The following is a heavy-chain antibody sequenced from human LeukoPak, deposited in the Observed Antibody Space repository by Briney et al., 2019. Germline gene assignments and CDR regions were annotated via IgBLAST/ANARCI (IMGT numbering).Heavy chain of an antibody. CDR3: ARDGDILTGYCRYGPSDAFDI. CDR1: GFTFSSYW. V-gene: IGHV3-74*01. J-gene: IGHJ3*02. CDR2: INSDGSST. D-gene: IGHD3-9*01. Sequence: GESLRLSCAASGFTFSSYWMHWVRHAPGKGLVWVSRINSDGSSTTYADSVQGRFTISTDNAKNTLYLQMNSLRAEDTAVYYCARDGDILTGYCRYGPSDAFDIWGQGTMVTVSS.